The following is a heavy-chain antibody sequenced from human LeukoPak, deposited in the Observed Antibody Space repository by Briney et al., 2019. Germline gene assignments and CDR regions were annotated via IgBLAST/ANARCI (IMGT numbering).Heavy chain of an antibody. CDR1: GFTFSSYS. J-gene: IGHJ4*02. V-gene: IGHV3-21*01. Sequence: GGSLRLSCAASGFTFSSYSMNWVRQAPGKGLEWVSSISSSSSYIYYADSVKGRFTISRDNAKNSLYLQMNSQRAENTAVYYCAKDLVTGYGDYGQFDYWGQGTLVTVSS. CDR3: AKDLVTGYGDYGQFDY. D-gene: IGHD4-17*01. CDR2: ISSSSSYI.